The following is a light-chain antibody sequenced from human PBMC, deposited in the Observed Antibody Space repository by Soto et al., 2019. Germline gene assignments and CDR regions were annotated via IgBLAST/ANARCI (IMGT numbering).Light chain of an antibody. J-gene: IGLJ1*01. CDR2: EGS. Sequence: TQPASLSGSPGQSITISCTGTSSDVGSYNLVSWYQQHPGKAPKLMIYEGSKRPSGVSNRFSGSKSGNTASLTISGLQAEDEADYYCCSYAGSSTSLVYVFGTGTKVTVL. CDR1: SSDVGSYNL. V-gene: IGLV2-23*01. CDR3: CSYAGSSTSLVYV.